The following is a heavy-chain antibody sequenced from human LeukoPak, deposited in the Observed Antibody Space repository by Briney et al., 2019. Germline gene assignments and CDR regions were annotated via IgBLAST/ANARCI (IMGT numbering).Heavy chain of an antibody. Sequence: AASVKVSCKVSGYTLTELSMHWVRQAPGKGLEWMGGFDPEDGETIYAQKFQGRVTMTEDTSTDTAYMELSSLRSEDTAVYYCATSIRFLEWLLNYWGQGTLVTVSS. V-gene: IGHV1-24*01. J-gene: IGHJ4*02. CDR2: FDPEDGET. CDR1: GYTLTELS. CDR3: ATSIRFLEWLLNY. D-gene: IGHD3-3*01.